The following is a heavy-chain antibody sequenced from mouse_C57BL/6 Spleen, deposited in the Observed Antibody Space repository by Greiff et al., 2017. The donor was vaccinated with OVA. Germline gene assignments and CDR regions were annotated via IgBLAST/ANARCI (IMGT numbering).Heavy chain of an antibody. D-gene: IGHD1-1*01. CDR3: ARQDGSSPFAY. V-gene: IGHV5-6*01. CDR2: ISSGGSYT. CDR1: GFTFSSYG. J-gene: IGHJ3*01. Sequence: EVKLQESGGDLVKPGGSLKLSCAASGFTFSSYGMSWVRQTPDKRLEWVATISSGGSYTYYPDSVKGRFTISRDNAKNTLYLQMSSLTAEDTAMYDCARQDGSSPFAYWGQGTLVTVSA.